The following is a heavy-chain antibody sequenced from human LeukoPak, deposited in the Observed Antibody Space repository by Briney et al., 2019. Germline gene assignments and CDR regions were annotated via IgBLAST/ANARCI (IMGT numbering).Heavy chain of an antibody. CDR2: ISGSGGTT. D-gene: IGHD6-13*01. CDR1: GFSFSSYA. J-gene: IGHJ4*02. CDR3: AKATYASSWNLYFDY. Sequence: GGSLRLSCAPPGFSFSSYAMSWVRQAPGKGLEWVSTISGSGGTTYYADSVKGRFNTSRDNSKNTLYLQMNSLRAEDTAVYYCAKATYASSWNLYFDYWGQGTLVTVSS. V-gene: IGHV3-23*01.